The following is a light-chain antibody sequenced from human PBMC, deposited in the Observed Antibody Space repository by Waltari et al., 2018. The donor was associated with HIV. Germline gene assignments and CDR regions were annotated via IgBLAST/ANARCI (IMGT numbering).Light chain of an antibody. V-gene: IGLV1-40*01. CDR3: QSYDISLSASVV. CDR2: GDK. CDR1: SSTIGADYA. J-gene: IGLJ2*01. Sequence: QSMLTQPPPVSVAPGQRVTISCTVSSSTIGADYAAHCYQQLPGTAPKLLISGDKSRPSGVPDRFSASKSGTSASLTISGLQAEDEADYFCQSYDISLSASVVFGGGTRLTVL.